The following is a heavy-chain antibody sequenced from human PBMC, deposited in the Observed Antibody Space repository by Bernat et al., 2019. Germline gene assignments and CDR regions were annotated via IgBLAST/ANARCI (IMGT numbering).Heavy chain of an antibody. CDR3: AKDPKSVVVPPSFDY. CDR1: GFTFSSYA. J-gene: IGHJ4*02. V-gene: IGHV3-23*01. Sequence: EVQLLESGGGLVQPGGSLRLSCAASGFTFSSYAMSWVRQAPGKGLEWVSAISDSGGSTYYADSVKGRFTISRDNSKNTLYLQMNSLRAEDTAVYYCAKDPKSVVVPPSFDYWGQGTLVTVSS. CDR2: ISDSGGST. D-gene: IGHD2-2*01.